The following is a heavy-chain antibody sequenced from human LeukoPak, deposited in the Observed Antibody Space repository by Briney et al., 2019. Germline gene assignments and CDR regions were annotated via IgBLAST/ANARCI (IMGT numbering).Heavy chain of an antibody. J-gene: IGHJ4*02. D-gene: IGHD6-13*01. Sequence: GGSLRLSCAASGFTFSSYEMNWVRQAPGKGLEWVSYISSSGSTIYYADSVKGRFTISGDNAKNSLYLQMNSLRAEDTAVYYCAKIAAPGTYFDYWGQGTLVTVSS. CDR2: ISSSGSTI. CDR3: AKIAAPGTYFDY. CDR1: GFTFSSYE. V-gene: IGHV3-48*03.